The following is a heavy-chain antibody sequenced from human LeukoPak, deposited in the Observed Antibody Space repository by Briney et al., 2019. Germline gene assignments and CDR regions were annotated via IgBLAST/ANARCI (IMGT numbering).Heavy chain of an antibody. V-gene: IGHV4-31*03. CDR2: IYYSGST. CDR3: AIKDTMTDAFDI. D-gene: IGHD3-22*01. Sequence: PSETLSLTCTVSGGSISSSSYYWGWIRQPPGKGLEWIGYIYYSGSTYYNPSLKSRVTISVDTSKNQFSLKLSSVTAADTAVYYCAIKDTMTDAFDIWGQGTMVTVSS. J-gene: IGHJ3*02. CDR1: GGSISSSSYY.